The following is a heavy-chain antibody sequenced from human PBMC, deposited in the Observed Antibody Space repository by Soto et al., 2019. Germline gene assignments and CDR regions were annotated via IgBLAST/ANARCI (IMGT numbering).Heavy chain of an antibody. V-gene: IGHV3-23*01. J-gene: IGHJ6*02. CDR3: AKERGISGWYYCYGMDV. CDR2: IVGSGGNI. Sequence: EVPLLESGGGLVQPGGSLRLSCAASGFTFSSYAMSWVRQAPGKGLEWVSSIVGSGGNIHYADSVKGRFTISRDNSKNTLYLQMNSLRAEDTAVYYCAKERGISGWYYCYGMDVWGQGTTVTVSS. D-gene: IGHD6-19*01. CDR1: GFTFSSYA.